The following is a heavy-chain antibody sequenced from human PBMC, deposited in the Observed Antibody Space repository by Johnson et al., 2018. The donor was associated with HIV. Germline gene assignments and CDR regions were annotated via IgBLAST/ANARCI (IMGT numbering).Heavy chain of an antibody. CDR1: GFTFSSYG. D-gene: IGHD3-3*01. J-gene: IGHJ3*02. CDR2: IWYDGSNK. CDR3: ARDGDPLDFWALDI. V-gene: IGHV3-33*01. Sequence: QVQLVESGGGVVQPGRSLRLSCAASGFTFSSYGMHWVRQAPGKGLEWVAVIWYDGSNKYYADSVKGRFTISRDNSKNTLYLQMNSLRAEDTAVYYCARDGDPLDFWALDIWGQGTMVTVSS.